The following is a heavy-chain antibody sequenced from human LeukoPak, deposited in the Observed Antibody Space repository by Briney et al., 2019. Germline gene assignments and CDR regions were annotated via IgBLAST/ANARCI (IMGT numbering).Heavy chain of an antibody. D-gene: IGHD2-15*01. CDR3: ARDAGWFRNEV. Sequence: GGSLRLSCGASGFTLSFYWMSWVRQAPGKGLEWVANIKEDGTDKNYIDSVKGRFTISRNNAKNSLYLQMNSLRDEDTAVYYCARDAGWFRNEVWGKGTTVIVSS. V-gene: IGHV3-7*01. CDR1: GFTLSFYW. CDR2: IKEDGTDK. J-gene: IGHJ6*04.